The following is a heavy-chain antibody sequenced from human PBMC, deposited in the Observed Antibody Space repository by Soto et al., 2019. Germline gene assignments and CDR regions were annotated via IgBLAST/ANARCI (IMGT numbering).Heavy chain of an antibody. CDR2: IWYDGSNK. V-gene: IGHV3-33*01. J-gene: IGHJ4*02. CDR3: ARDLEYSYGISIDY. D-gene: IGHD5-18*01. Sequence: GGSLRLSCAASGFTFSSYGMHWVRQAPGKGLEWVAVIWYDGSNKYYADSVKGRFTISRDNSKKTLYLQMNSLRAEDTAVYYCARDLEYSYGISIDYWGQGTLVTVSS. CDR1: GFTFSSYG.